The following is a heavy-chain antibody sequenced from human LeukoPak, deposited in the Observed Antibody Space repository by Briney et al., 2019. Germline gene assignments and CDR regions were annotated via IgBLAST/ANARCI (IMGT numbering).Heavy chain of an antibody. CDR3: ARAKPKNMVRGLIMRRESRYYFDY. CDR2: ISGSGGST. V-gene: IGHV3-23*01. D-gene: IGHD3-10*01. CDR1: GFTFSSYW. Sequence: PGGSLRLSCAASGFTFSSYWMHWVRQAPGKGLEWVSAISGSGGSTYYADSVKGRFTISRDNSKSTLYIQMNSLRAEDTAVYYCARAKPKNMVRGLIMRRESRYYFDYWGQGTLVTVSS. J-gene: IGHJ4*02.